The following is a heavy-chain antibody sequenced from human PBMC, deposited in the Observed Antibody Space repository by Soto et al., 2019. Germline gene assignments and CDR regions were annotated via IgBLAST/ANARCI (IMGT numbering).Heavy chain of an antibody. CDR3: ARGGAARRDGYNYLYYFDY. Sequence: ASVKVSCKASGYTFTSYGISWVRQAPGQGLEWMGWISAYNGNTNYAQKLQGRVTMTTDTSTSTAYMELRSLRSDDTAVYYCARGGAARRDGYNYLYYFDYWGQGTLVIVSS. V-gene: IGHV1-18*01. J-gene: IGHJ4*02. CDR1: GYTFTSYG. CDR2: ISAYNGNT. D-gene: IGHD5-12*01.